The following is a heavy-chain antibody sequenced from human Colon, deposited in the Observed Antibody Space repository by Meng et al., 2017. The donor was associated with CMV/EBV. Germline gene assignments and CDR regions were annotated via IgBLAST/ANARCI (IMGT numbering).Heavy chain of an antibody. CDR1: GFSISSNY. CDR3: ARDRPSMVREFIRYHSMDV. Sequence: GGSLRLSCAASGFSISSNYMTWVRQAAGKGLEWVADTYGGGTTHYADSVRGRFSISIDNSKNTLYLQMNNLRFEDTAVYYCARDRPSMVREFIRYHSMDVWGQGTTVTVSS. D-gene: IGHD3-10*01. V-gene: IGHV3-66*02. J-gene: IGHJ6*02. CDR2: TYGGGTT.